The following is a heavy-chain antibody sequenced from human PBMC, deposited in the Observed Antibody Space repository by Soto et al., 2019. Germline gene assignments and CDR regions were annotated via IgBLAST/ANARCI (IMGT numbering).Heavy chain of an antibody. CDR3: ARVRSGWGIDY. D-gene: IGHD6-19*01. J-gene: IGHJ4*02. Sequence: QLQLQESGSGLVKPSQTLSLTCAVSGGSISSGGYSWSWIRQPPGKGLEYIAYIHHSGSTYYNPSLKSRVTISGDRSKNQFSLKLGSVTAAYTAVYYCARVRSGWGIDYWGQGTLVTVSS. CDR2: IHHSGST. V-gene: IGHV4-30-2*01. CDR1: GGSISSGGYS.